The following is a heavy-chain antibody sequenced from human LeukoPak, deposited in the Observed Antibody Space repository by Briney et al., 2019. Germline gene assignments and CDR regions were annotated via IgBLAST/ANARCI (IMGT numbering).Heavy chain of an antibody. D-gene: IGHD5-24*01. CDR1: GGSLSGYH. J-gene: IGHJ4*02. V-gene: IGHV4-4*07. CDR3: ARRRDGESPYY. Sequence: SETLSLTCSVSGGSLSGYHWTWIRQPAGKGLEWIGRIYTNGNTNFNSSLRGRITMSVDTSKNQFSLKLSSVTAADTAVYYCARRRDGESPYYWGQGTLVTVSS. CDR2: IYTNGNT.